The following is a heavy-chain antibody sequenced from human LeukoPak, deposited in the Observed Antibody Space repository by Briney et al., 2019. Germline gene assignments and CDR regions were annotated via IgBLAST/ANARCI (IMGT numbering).Heavy chain of an antibody. Sequence: SQTLSLTCTVSGGSIGSGSYYWRWIRQPAGKGLEWIGRIYTSGSTNYNPSLKRRVTISVDTSKNQFSLKLSSVTAADTAVYYCAREPGDYYYYYYMDVWGKGTTVTVSS. CDR2: IYTSGST. CDR3: AREPGDYYYYYYMDV. CDR1: GGSIGSGSYY. J-gene: IGHJ6*03. D-gene: IGHD3-10*01. V-gene: IGHV4-61*02.